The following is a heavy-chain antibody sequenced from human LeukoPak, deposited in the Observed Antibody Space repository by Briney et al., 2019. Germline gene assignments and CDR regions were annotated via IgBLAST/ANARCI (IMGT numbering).Heavy chain of an antibody. Sequence: SETLSLTCTVSGGSISSYYWSWIRQPPGKGLEWIGYIYYSGSTYYNPSLKSRVTISVETSKNQVSLRLSSVTAADTAVYYCARQGAGGRAFDIWGQGTMVTVSS. CDR1: GGSISSYY. CDR2: IYYSGST. J-gene: IGHJ3*02. CDR3: ARQGAGGRAFDI. D-gene: IGHD6-19*01. V-gene: IGHV4-59*04.